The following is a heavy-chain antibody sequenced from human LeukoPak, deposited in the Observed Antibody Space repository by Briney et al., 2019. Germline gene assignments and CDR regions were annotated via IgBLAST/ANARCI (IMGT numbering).Heavy chain of an antibody. V-gene: IGHV3-30*02. CDR2: IRYDGSNK. Sequence: GGSLRLSCVTSGFTFTNHWMSWVRQAPGKGLEWVAFIRYDGSNKYYADSGKGRFTISGDNSKNTLYLQMNSLRAEDTAVYYCAKLWFGEGAYHYYYYMDVWGKGTTVTISS. CDR1: GFTFTNHW. CDR3: AKLWFGEGAYHYYYYMDV. J-gene: IGHJ6*03. D-gene: IGHD3-10*01.